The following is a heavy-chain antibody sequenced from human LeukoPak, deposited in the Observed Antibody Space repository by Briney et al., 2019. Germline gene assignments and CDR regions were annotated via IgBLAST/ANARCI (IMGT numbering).Heavy chain of an antibody. J-gene: IGHJ4*02. D-gene: IGHD6-19*01. CDR3: ARARYSSGWYGSNFDY. CDR1: GYTFTGYY. CDR2: INPNSGGT. V-gene: IGHV1-2*02. Sequence: ASVKVSCKASGYTFTGYYMHWVRQAPGQGLEWMGWINPNSGGTNYAQKFQGRVTMTRDTSISTAYMELSRLRSDDTAVYYCARARYSSGWYGSNFDYWGQGTLVTVSS.